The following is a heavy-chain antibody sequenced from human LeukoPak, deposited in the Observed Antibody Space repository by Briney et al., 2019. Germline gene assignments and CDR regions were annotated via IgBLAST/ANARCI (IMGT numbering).Heavy chain of an antibody. CDR3: ARDRISQQQLVNYFDY. J-gene: IGHJ4*02. D-gene: IGHD6-13*01. CDR1: GFTFSSYG. CDR2: ISYDGSNK. V-gene: IGHV3-30*03. Sequence: GGSLRLSCAASGFTFSSYGMSWVRQAPGKGLEWVAVISYDGSNKYYADSVKGRFTISRDNSKNTLYLQMNSLRAEDTAVYYCARDRISQQQLVNYFDYWGQGTLVTVSS.